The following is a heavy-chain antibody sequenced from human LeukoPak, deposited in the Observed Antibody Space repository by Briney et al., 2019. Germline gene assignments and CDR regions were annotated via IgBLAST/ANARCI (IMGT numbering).Heavy chain of an antibody. Sequence: GGSLRLSCAASGFTFSSYWMHWVRQAPGKGLVWVSRISSDGSSTSYADSVKGRFTISRDNAKNTLYLQMNSLRAEDTAVYYCAYDYGDYGLGFDYWGQGTLVTVSS. CDR3: AYDYGDYGLGFDY. D-gene: IGHD4-17*01. CDR1: GFTFSSYW. CDR2: ISSDGSST. V-gene: IGHV3-74*01. J-gene: IGHJ4*02.